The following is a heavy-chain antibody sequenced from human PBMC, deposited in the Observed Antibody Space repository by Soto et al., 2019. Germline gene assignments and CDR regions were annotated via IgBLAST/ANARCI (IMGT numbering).Heavy chain of an antibody. V-gene: IGHV1-8*01. J-gene: IGHJ6*02. CDR2: MNPNSGST. CDR3: AKGGYSSSWAQYYYYYGMDV. CDR1: GYTFTSYD. Sequence: GASVKVSCKASGYTFTSYDINWVRQATGQGLEWMGWMNPNSGSTGYAQKFQGRVTMTRNTSISTAYMELSSLRSEDTAVYYCAKGGYSSSWAQYYYYYGMDVWGQGTTVTVSS. D-gene: IGHD6-13*01.